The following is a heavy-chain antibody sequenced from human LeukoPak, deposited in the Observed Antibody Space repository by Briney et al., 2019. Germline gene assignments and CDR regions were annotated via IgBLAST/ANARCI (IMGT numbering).Heavy chain of an antibody. CDR2: IYYSGST. V-gene: IGHV4-30-4*01. D-gene: IGHD2-2*02. Sequence: PSQTLSLTCTVSGGSISSGDSYWSWIRQPPGKGLEWIRYIYYSGSTYYNPSLKSRVTISVDTSKNQFSLKLSSVTAADTAVYYCARDSIGYCSSNSCYSDAFDIWGQGTMVTVSS. CDR1: GGSISSGDSY. CDR3: ARDSIGYCSSNSCYSDAFDI. J-gene: IGHJ3*02.